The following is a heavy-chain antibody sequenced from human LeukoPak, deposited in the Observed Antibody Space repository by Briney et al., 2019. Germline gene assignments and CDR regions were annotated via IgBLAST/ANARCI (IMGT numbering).Heavy chain of an antibody. Sequence: GGSLRLSCAASGFTFSSYAMSWVRQAPGKGLEWVSAISGSGGSTYYADSVKGRFTISRDNSKNTLYLQMNSLRAEDTAVYYRAKYPYKIIGAYYYYGMDVWGQGTTVTVSS. CDR3: AKYPYKIIGAYYYYGMDV. CDR2: ISGSGGST. J-gene: IGHJ6*02. CDR1: GFTFSSYA. V-gene: IGHV3-23*01. D-gene: IGHD1-1*01.